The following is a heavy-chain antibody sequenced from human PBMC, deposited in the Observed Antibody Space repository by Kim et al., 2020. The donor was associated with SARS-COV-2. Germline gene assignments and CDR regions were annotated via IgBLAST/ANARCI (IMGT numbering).Heavy chain of an antibody. CDR1: GFTFSSYG. CDR3: AKDGDWVATGYLDY. J-gene: IGHJ4*02. CDR2: ISYDGSNK. D-gene: IGHD5-12*01. Sequence: GGSLRLSCAASGFTFSSYGMHWVRQAPGKGLEWVAVISYDGSNKYYADSVKGRFTISRDNSKNTLYLQMNSLRAEDTAVYYCAKDGDWVATGYLDYWGQG. V-gene: IGHV3-30*18.